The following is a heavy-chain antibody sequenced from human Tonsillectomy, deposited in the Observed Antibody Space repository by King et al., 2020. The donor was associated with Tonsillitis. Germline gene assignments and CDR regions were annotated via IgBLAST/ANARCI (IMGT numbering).Heavy chain of an antibody. V-gene: IGHV4-34*01. CDR3: ARAHGYCSSTSCYGPYYCDY. D-gene: IGHD2-2*01. CDR2: INHSGST. J-gene: IGHJ4*02. Sequence: VQLQQWGAGLLKPSETLSLTCAVYGGSFSGYYWSWIRQPPGKGLEWIGEINHSGSTNYNPSLKSRVTISVDTSKNQFSLKLSSVTAADTAVYYCARAHGYCSSTSCYGPYYCDYWGQGTLAT. CDR1: GGSFSGYY.